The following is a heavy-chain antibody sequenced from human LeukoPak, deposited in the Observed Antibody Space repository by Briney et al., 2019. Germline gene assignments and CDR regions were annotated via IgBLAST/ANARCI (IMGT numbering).Heavy chain of an antibody. D-gene: IGHD5-24*01. CDR2: INPNSGGT. CDR1: GYTFTSYG. V-gene: IGHV1-2*02. J-gene: IGHJ5*02. Sequence: ASVKVSCKASGYTFTSYGISWVRQAPGQGLEWMGWINPNSGGTNYAQKFQGRVTMTRDTSISTAYMELSRLRSDDTAVYYCARESMIRDGYNWEAYNWFDPWGQGTLVTVSS. CDR3: ARESMIRDGYNWEAYNWFDP.